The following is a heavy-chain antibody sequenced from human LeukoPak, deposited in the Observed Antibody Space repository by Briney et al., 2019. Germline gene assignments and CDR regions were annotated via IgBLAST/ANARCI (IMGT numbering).Heavy chain of an antibody. J-gene: IGHJ4*02. CDR1: GFTFSTYA. V-gene: IGHV3-21*01. CDR3: ARSYTVADQLDY. Sequence: PGGSLRLSCAASGFTFSTYAMNRVRQAPGKGLEWVSSISSTSISIYFADSVKGRFTVSRDNAKNSLYLQMNSLRTEDTAVYYCARSYTVADQLDYWGQGTLVTVSS. CDR2: ISSTSISI. D-gene: IGHD2-2*01.